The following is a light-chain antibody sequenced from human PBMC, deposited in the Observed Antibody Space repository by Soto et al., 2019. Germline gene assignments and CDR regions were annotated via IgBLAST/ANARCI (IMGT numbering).Light chain of an antibody. CDR1: SSDVGGYNY. CDR2: EVS. Sequence: QSALTQPASVSGSLGHSITISCTGTSSDVGGYNYVSWYQQHPGKAPKLMIYEVSNRPSGVSNRFSGSKSGNTASLTISGLQAEDEADYYCSSYTSSSTRVFGGGTKLTVL. J-gene: IGLJ3*02. CDR3: SSYTSSSTRV. V-gene: IGLV2-14*01.